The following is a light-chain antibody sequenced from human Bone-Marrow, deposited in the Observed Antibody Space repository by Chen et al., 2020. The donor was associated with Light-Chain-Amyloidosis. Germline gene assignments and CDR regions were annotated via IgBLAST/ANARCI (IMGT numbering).Light chain of an antibody. CDR2: GNT. J-gene: IGLJ1*01. CDR3: QTYANATHV. V-gene: IGLV1-40*01. CDR1: RSNIGAGND. Sequence: QSVLTQPPSVSGSPGQKVTILCTGSRSNIGAGNDVHWYQQLPGTTPKILIYGNTNRLSGVPSRFSGSKSGTSASLVISGLQPDDEADYHCQTYANATHVFGTGTKVIVL.